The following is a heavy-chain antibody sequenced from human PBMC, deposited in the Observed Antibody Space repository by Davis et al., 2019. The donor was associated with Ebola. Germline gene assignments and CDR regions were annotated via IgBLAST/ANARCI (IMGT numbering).Heavy chain of an antibody. CDR1: GFTFSSYA. CDR3: VRDPALVVTGGGWFFGL. D-gene: IGHD2-21*02. CDR2: TWYDGTKK. Sequence: GESLKISCAASGFTFSSYAMHWARQAPGKGLEWVAFTWYDGTKKYYADSVKGRFTISKDNSKNTLYLQMNSLRAEDTAVYYCVRDPALVVTGGGWFFGLWGRGTLVTVSS. V-gene: IGHV3-33*01. J-gene: IGHJ2*01.